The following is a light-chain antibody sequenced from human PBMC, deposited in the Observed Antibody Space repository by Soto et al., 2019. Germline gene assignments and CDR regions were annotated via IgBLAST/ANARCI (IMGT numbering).Light chain of an antibody. CDR1: QHIGTD. CDR2: AAS. CDR3: QQYKSWAPIT. Sequence: EIVMTQSPATLSVSPGDRATLSCRASQHIGTDVVWYQQKPGQAPRLLIYAASTRATGMPARFSGSGSGTEFTLSISNLQSEDFAVYHCQQYKSWAPITFGQGTRLEIK. J-gene: IGKJ5*01. V-gene: IGKV3-15*01.